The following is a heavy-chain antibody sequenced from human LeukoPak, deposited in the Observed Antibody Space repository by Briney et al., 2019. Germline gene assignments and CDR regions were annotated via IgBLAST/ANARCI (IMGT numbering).Heavy chain of an antibody. J-gene: IGHJ4*02. V-gene: IGHV3-7*01. CDR1: GFTSSSYW. CDR2: IKQGGSEK. Sequence: PGGSLRLSCAASGFTSSSYWMSWVRQAPGKGLEWVANIKQGGSEKYYVDSVKGRFTISRDNAKNSLYLQMNSLRAEDTAVYYCARGFGRYDYWGQGTLVTVSS. CDR3: ARGFGRYDY. D-gene: IGHD3-16*01.